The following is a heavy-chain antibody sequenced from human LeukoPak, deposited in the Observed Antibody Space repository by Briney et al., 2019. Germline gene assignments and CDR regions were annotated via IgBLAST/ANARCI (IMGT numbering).Heavy chain of an antibody. J-gene: IGHJ6*02. Sequence: GGSLRLSCAASGFTFRSYSMNWVRQAPGKGLEWVSYISSSSSTIYYADSVKGRFTISRDNAKNSLYLQMNSLRAEDTAVYYCARDRTSSSPYYYYYGMDVWGQGTTVTVSS. V-gene: IGHV3-48*04. CDR1: GFTFRSYS. D-gene: IGHD6-13*01. CDR2: ISSSSSTI. CDR3: ARDRTSSSPYYYYYGMDV.